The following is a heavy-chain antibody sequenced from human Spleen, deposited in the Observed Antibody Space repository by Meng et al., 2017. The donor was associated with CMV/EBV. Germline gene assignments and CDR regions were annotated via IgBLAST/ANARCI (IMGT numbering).Heavy chain of an antibody. CDR3: VSGCGSTTCDKRYDYYGMDV. D-gene: IGHD2-15*01. CDR2: ISRSGSYI. J-gene: IGHJ6*02. Sequence: GESLKISCAASGFTFSSYSMNWVRQAPGKGLEWVSSISRSGSYIYYADSLKGRFTISRDNAKNSLHLQLNSLRAEDTAVYYCVSGCGSTTCDKRYDYYGMDVWGQGTTVTVSS. V-gene: IGHV3-21*01. CDR1: GFTFSSYS.